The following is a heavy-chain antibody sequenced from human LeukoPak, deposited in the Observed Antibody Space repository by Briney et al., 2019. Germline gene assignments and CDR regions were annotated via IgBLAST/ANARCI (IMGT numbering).Heavy chain of an antibody. D-gene: IGHD3-22*01. V-gene: IGHV4-39*01. CDR1: GGSISSSSYY. J-gene: IGHJ5*02. CDR2: IYYSGST. CDR3: WRPPPPYYDSSGYTYNWFDP. Sequence: PSETLSLTCTVSGGSISSSSYYWGWIRQPPGKGLEWIGSIYYSGSTYYNPSLKSRVTISVDTSKNQFSLKLSSVTAADTALYYCWRPPPPYYDSSGYTYNWFDPWGQGALVTVSS.